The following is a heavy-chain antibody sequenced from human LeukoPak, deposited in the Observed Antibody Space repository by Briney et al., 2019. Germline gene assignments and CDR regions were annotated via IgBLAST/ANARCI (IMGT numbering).Heavy chain of an antibody. D-gene: IGHD3-22*01. J-gene: IGHJ4*02. CDR1: GGSFNGYY. CDR2: INHSGST. CDR3: ARGLQPYGYYRDY. V-gene: IGHV4-34*01. Sequence: SETLSLTCAVYGGSFNGYYWSWIRQPPGKGLEWIGEINHSGSTNYNPSLKSRVTISLDTSKNQFSLKLSSVTAADTAVYYCARGLQPYGYYRDYWGQGTLVTVSS.